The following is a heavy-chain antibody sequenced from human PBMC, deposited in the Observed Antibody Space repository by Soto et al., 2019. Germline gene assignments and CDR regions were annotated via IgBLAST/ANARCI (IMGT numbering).Heavy chain of an antibody. J-gene: IGHJ5*02. V-gene: IGHV3-53*04. Sequence: EVQLVESVGGLVQPGGSLRLSCAASGFTVSSNYMSWVRQAPGQGLEWVSVIYIGGSTYYADSVKGRFTISRHNSKNTRYLQMNSLRAEDTAVYYCARVGHGDYDFNWFAPWGQGTLVTVSS. CDR2: IYIGGST. D-gene: IGHD4-17*01. CDR3: ARVGHGDYDFNWFAP. CDR1: GFTVSSNY.